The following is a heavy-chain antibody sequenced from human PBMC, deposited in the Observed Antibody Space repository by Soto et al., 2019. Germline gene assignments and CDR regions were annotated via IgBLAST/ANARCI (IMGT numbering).Heavy chain of an antibody. CDR3: AKHGIAWDQTLSQPNWFDP. CDR2: ISFDGSNN. V-gene: IGHV3-30*18. J-gene: IGHJ5*02. Sequence: QVQLVESGGGVVQPGRSLRLSCAASGFTFSNYAIHWVRQAPGRGLEWVTVISFDGSNNYYADSVKGRFTISRDNSKNTVYLQMNSLRVEDTAVYYCAKHGIAWDQTLSQPNWFDPWGQGTLVTVSS. CDR1: GFTFSNYA. D-gene: IGHD2-2*01.